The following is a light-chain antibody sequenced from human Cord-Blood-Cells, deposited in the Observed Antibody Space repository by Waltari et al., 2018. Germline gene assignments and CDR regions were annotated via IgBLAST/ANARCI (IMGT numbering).Light chain of an antibody. CDR1: SSDVGGSNY. CDR2: EVS. J-gene: IGLJ2*01. CDR3: SSYAGSNVV. V-gene: IGLV2-8*01. Sequence: SALTQPPSASGSPGQSVTLSCTGTSSDVGGSNYVSWYQQHPGKAPKLMIYEVSKRPSGVPDRFSGSKSGNTASLTVSGLQAEDEADYYCSSYAGSNVVFGGGTKLTVL.